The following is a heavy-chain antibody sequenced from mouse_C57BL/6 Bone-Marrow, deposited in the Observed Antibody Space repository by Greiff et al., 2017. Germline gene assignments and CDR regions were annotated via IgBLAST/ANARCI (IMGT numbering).Heavy chain of an antibody. J-gene: IGHJ3*01. V-gene: IGHV1-54*01. D-gene: IGHD4-1*01. Sequence: QVQLQQSGAELVRPGTSVKVSCKASGYAFTNYLIEWVKQRPGQGLEWIGVINPGSGGTNYNEKLKGKATLTADKSSSTAYMQLSSLKSEDSAVYFCARSKNWDSWFAYWGQGTLVTVSA. CDR3: ARSKNWDSWFAY. CDR2: INPGSGGT. CDR1: GYAFTNYL.